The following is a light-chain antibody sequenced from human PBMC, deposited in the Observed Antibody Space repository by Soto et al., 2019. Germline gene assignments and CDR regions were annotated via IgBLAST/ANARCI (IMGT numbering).Light chain of an antibody. J-gene: IGKJ5*01. Sequence: IVLTQSPATMSLSPGERATLSCGASERVSSSYVAWYQMKAGLAPRLLIHDTSTRASGIPDRFRGSKSGTDFTLAIRVLEPEDAALYYCQQYGSSPITFGQGTRLE. V-gene: IGKV3D-20*01. CDR1: ERVSSSY. CDR2: DTS. CDR3: QQYGSSPIT.